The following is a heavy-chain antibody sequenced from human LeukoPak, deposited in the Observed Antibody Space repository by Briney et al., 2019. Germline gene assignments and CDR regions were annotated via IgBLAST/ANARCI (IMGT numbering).Heavy chain of an antibody. V-gene: IGHV1-69*01. CDR2: IIHIFGTA. J-gene: IGHJ6*03. CDR1: GGTFSSYA. D-gene: IGHD3-3*01. CDR3: ARGAYDFWSGYRPHYYYYYYMDV. Sequence: SVKVSCKASGGTFSSYAISWVRQAPGQGLEWMGGIIHIFGTANYAQKLQGRVTITAEESTRTAYMELSSLRSEDTAVYYCARGAYDFWSGYRPHYYYYYYMDVWGKGTTVTVSS.